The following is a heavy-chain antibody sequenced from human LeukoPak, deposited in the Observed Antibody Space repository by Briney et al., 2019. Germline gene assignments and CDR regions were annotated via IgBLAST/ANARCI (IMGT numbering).Heavy chain of an antibody. CDR3: ARGGIGDPLRGDY. CDR2: IIPIFGTT. CDR1: GGTFSIYA. D-gene: IGHD3-16*01. J-gene: IGHJ4*02. Sequence: SVKVSCKASGGTFSIYAITWVRQAPGQGLEWMGGIIPIFGTTNYAQKFQGRVTLTADESTSTASMELSSLRSEDTAVYYCARGGIGDPLRGDYWGQGTLVTVSS. V-gene: IGHV1-69*13.